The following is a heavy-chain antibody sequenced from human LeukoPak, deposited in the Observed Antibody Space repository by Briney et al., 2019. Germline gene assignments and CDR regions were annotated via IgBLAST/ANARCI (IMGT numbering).Heavy chain of an antibody. CDR2: ISYDGSNK. D-gene: IGHD5-24*01. CDR1: GFTFSTYA. J-gene: IGHJ4*02. Sequence: PGGSLRLSCAASGFTFSTYAMHWVRQAPGKGLEGVAVISYDGSNKYYADSVKGRFTISRDNSKNTLYLQMNSLRAEDTAVYYCARGRDGYNSYPYYFDYWGQGTLVTVSS. V-gene: IGHV3-30*04. CDR3: ARGRDGYNSYPYYFDY.